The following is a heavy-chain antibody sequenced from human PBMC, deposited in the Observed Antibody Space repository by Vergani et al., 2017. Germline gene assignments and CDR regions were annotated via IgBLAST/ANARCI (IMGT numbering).Heavy chain of an antibody. Sequence: QVHLQESGPGLVKPSETLSLTCSASGAPISYWCWSWLRQPAGKGLEWIGRLCPSGSTNYKPSLKSRVTMSIDTSKNQFSLKLTSVTAADTAVYYCATGVRTFDIGGQGTRVTVSS. J-gene: IGHJ4*02. CDR3: ATGVRTFDI. D-gene: IGHD7-27*01. CDR2: LCPSGST. CDR1: GAPISYWC. V-gene: IGHV4-4*07.